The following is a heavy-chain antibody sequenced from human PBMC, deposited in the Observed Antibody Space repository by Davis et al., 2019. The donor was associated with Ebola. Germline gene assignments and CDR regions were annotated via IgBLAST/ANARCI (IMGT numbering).Heavy chain of an antibody. J-gene: IGHJ4*01. Sequence: SVKVSCKASGGTFSSYAISWVRQARGQRLEWIGWIVVGSGNTNYAQKFQGRVTITRDMSTSTSYLDLSNLRSEDTAVYYCAASAGTVGKFDYWGQGTLVTVSS. CDR1: GGTFSSYA. CDR2: IVVGSGNT. CDR3: AASAGTVGKFDY. D-gene: IGHD1-14*01. V-gene: IGHV1-58*02.